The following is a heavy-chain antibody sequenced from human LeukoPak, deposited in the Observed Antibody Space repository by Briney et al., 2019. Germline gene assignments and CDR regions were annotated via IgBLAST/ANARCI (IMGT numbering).Heavy chain of an antibody. CDR2: IYTSGSA. J-gene: IGHJ6*03. D-gene: IGHD3-22*01. V-gene: IGHV4-4*07. CDR1: GGSISSYY. CDR3: ARGPRVGYYDSSGYYHYYFYMDV. Sequence: PSETLSLTCTVSGGSISSYYWSWIRQPAGKGLEWIGRIYTSGSANYNPSLKSRVTMSVDTSKNQFSLKLSSVTAADTAVYCCARGPRVGYYDSSGYYHYYFYMDVWGKGTTVTISS.